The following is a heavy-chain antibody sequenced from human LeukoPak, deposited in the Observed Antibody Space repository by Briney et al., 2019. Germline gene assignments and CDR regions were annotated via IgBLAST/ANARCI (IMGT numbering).Heavy chain of an antibody. D-gene: IGHD6-13*01. CDR2: IYHSGST. CDR3: ARSAAGTGYFDY. V-gene: IGHV4-59*12. J-gene: IGHJ4*02. Sequence: SETLSLTCTVSGDSISSYYWTWIRQPAGKGLEWIGYIYHSGSTYYNPSLKSRVTISVDRSKNQFSLKLSSVTAADTAVYYCARSAAGTGYFDYWGQGTLVTVSS. CDR1: GDSISSYY.